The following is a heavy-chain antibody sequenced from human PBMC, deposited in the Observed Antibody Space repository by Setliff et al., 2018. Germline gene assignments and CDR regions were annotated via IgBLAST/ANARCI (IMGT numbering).Heavy chain of an antibody. CDR1: GYSITNGYY. Sequence: SETLSLTCVVSGYSITNGYYWGWIRQPPGKGLEWIGSINHGGDTSYNPSLQSRVAISVDTSKNQFSLKLSSVTAADTAVYYCVRRTYYYDTSPMGWFDPWGQGTRVTVSS. V-gene: IGHV4-38-2*01. D-gene: IGHD3-22*01. J-gene: IGHJ5*02. CDR2: INHGGDT. CDR3: VRRTYYYDTSPMGWFDP.